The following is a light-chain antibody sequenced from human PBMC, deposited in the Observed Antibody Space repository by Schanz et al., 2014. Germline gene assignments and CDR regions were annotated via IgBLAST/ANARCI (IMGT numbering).Light chain of an antibody. CDR1: SSDVGGYNS. V-gene: IGLV2-11*01. Sequence: QSALTQPRSVSGSPGQSVTISCTGTSSDVGGYNSVSWFQQHPGRAPTLMIYDVSKRPSGVPDRFSGSKSGNTASLTISGLQDEDEADYYCCSYAGSYSYVFGTGTKLTVL. CDR2: DVS. CDR3: CSYAGSYSYV. J-gene: IGLJ1*01.